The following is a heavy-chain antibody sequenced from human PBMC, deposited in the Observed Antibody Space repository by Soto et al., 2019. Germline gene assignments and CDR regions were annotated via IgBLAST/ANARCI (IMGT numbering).Heavy chain of an antibody. J-gene: IGHJ4*02. CDR1: GGSISSYY. CDR2: IYYSGST. Sequence: PSETLSLTCTVSGGSISSYYWSWIRQPPGKGLEWIGYIYYSGSTNYNPSLKSRVTISVDTSKNQFSLKLSSVTAADTAVYYCARFSKSGPLLWGQGTLGTVSS. V-gene: IGHV4-59*01. D-gene: IGHD3-10*01. CDR3: ARFSKSGPLL.